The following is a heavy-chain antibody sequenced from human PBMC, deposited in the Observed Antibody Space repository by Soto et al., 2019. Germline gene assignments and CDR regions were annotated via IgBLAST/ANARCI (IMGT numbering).Heavy chain of an antibody. CDR2: INSDGGST. V-gene: IGHV3-64D*06. CDR1: GFTFRNFA. CDR3: VKKPPYYYYGMDV. J-gene: IGHJ6*02. Sequence: GSLRLSCSASGFTFRNFAMHWVRQAPGKGLEFVSAINSDGGSTYYADSVKGRFTISRDNSKNTLYLQMSSLRPEDTAVYYCVKKPPYYYYGMDVWGQGTTVTVSS.